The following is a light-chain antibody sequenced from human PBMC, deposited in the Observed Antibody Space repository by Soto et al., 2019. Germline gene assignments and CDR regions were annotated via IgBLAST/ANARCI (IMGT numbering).Light chain of an antibody. CDR3: LLHHSDSLA. J-gene: IGLJ2*01. CDR1: TGAVTSGHY. CDR2: DTS. Sequence: QAVVTQEPSLTVSPGGTVTLTCGSSTGAVTSGHYPYWFQQKPGQAPRTLIYDTSNKHSWTPARFSGSLLGGKAALTLSGAQPEDEADYCCLLHHSDSLAFGGGTKLTVL. V-gene: IGLV7-46*01.